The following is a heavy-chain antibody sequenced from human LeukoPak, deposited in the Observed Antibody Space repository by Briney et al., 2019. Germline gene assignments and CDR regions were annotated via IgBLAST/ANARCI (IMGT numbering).Heavy chain of an antibody. CDR3: AKVSLNMVNDAFDI. J-gene: IGHJ3*02. CDR2: IRYDGSRK. CDR1: GFTFSSYA. Sequence: GGSLRLSCAASGFTFSSYAMSWVRQAPDKGLEWVAFIRYDGSRKYYADSVKGRFTISRDNSKNTLYLQMNSLRAEDTAMYYCAKVSLNMVNDAFDIWGQGTMVSVSS. V-gene: IGHV3-30*02. D-gene: IGHD4/OR15-4a*01.